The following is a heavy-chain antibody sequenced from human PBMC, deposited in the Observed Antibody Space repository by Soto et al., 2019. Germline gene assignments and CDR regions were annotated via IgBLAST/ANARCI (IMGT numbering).Heavy chain of an antibody. CDR3: ARGLSKITMVRGSNWFHP. CDR2: INHSGST. V-gene: IGHV4-34*01. CDR1: GGSFSGYY. Sequence: SSETLSLTCAVYGGSFSGYYWSWIRQPPGKGLEWIGEINHSGSTNYNPSLKSRVTISVDTSKNQFSLKLSSVTAADTAVYYCARGLSKITMVRGSNWFHPWGQGTLVTGSS. J-gene: IGHJ5*02. D-gene: IGHD3-10*01.